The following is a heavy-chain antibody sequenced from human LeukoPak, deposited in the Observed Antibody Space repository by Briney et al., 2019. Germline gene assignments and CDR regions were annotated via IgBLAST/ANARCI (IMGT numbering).Heavy chain of an antibody. V-gene: IGHV1-2*02. D-gene: IGHD3-22*01. CDR1: GGTFSSYA. CDR2: INPNSGGT. Sequence: ASVKVSCKASGGTFSSYAISWVRQAPGQGLEWMGWINPNSGGTNYAQKFQGRVTMTRDTSISTAYMELSRLRSDDTAVYYCAREAHYYDSSGYYYGFWGQGTLVTVSS. J-gene: IGHJ4*02. CDR3: AREAHYYDSSGYYYGF.